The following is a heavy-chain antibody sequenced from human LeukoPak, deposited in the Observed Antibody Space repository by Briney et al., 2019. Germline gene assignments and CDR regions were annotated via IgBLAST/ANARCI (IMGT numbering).Heavy chain of an antibody. CDR3: ASPPNYYGSGRPGEDY. D-gene: IGHD3-10*01. J-gene: IGHJ4*02. Sequence: SETLSLTCTVSGGSISSSSYYWGWIGQPPGKRLEWIGSIYYSGSTYYNPSLKSRVTISVDTYKNQFSLKLSSVTAADTAVYYCASPPNYYGSGRPGEDYWGQGTLVTVSS. CDR1: GGSISSSSYY. V-gene: IGHV4-39*01. CDR2: IYYSGST.